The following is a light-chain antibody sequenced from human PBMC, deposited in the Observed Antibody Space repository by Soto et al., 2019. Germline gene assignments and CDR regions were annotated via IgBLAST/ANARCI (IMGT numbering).Light chain of an antibody. CDR1: QSISSW. J-gene: IGKJ1*01. CDR2: KAS. Sequence: DIQMTQSPSTLSASVGDRVTITCRASQSISSWLAWYQQKPGKAPKLLSYKASSLETGVPTRFSGSGSGTEVTLPISSLQADDFAVYYCYQYNTFGHGTKVEIK. V-gene: IGKV1-5*03. CDR3: YQYNT.